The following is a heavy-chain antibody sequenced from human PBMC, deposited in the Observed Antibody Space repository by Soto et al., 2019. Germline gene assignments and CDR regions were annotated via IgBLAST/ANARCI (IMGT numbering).Heavy chain of an antibody. CDR1: GFTFSNAW. V-gene: IGHV3-15*01. J-gene: IGHJ6*02. D-gene: IGHD3-3*01. CDR3: TTDPPSYDPYYYYGMDV. CDR2: IKSKTDGGTT. Sequence: LRLSCAASGFTFSNAWMSWVRQAPGKGLEWVGRIKSKTDGGTTDYAAPVKGRFTISRDDSKNTLYLQMNSLKTEDTAVYYCTTDPPSYDPYYYYGMDVWGQGTTVTVSS.